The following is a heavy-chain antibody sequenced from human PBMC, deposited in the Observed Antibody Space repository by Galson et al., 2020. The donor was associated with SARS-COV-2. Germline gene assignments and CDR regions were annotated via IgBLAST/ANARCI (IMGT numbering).Heavy chain of an antibody. CDR1: GYTFTSYG. CDR2: ISAYNGNT. V-gene: IGHV1-18*01. D-gene: IGHD1-26*01. Sequence: ASVKVSCKASGYTFTSYGISWVRQAPGQGLEWMGWISAYNGNTNYAQKLQGRVTMTTDTSTSIAYMELRSLRSDDTAVYYCARRWELLGDYYGMDVWGQGTTVTVSS. CDR3: ARRWELLGDYYGMDV. J-gene: IGHJ6*02.